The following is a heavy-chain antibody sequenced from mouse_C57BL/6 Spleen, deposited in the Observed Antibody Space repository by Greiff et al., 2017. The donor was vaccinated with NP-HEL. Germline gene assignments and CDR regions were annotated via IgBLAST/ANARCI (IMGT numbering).Heavy chain of an antibody. V-gene: IGHV10-1*01. J-gene: IGHJ4*01. CDR3: VSEPSTVVAPTGAMDY. CDR1: GFSFNTYA. D-gene: IGHD1-1*01. CDR2: IRSKSNNYAT. Sequence: EVQRVESGGGLVQPKGSLKLSCAASGFSFNTYAMNWVRQAPGKGLEWVARIRSKSNNYATYYADSVKDRFTISRDDSESMLYLQMNNLKTEDTAMYYCVSEPSTVVAPTGAMDYWGQGTSVTVSS.